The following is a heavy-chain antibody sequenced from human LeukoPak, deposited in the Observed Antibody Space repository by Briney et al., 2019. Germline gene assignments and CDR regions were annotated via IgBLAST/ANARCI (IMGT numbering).Heavy chain of an antibody. CDR1: GGTFSSYA. CDR3: CCDSSPQSDY. J-gene: IGHJ4*02. CDR2: IIPIFGTA. V-gene: IGHV1-69*05. Sequence: ASVKVSCKASGGTFSSYAISWVRQAPGQGLEWMGRIIPIFGTANYAQKFQGRVTITTDESTSTAYMELSSLRSEDTAVYYCCCDSSPQSDYWGQGTLVTVSS. D-gene: IGHD3-22*01.